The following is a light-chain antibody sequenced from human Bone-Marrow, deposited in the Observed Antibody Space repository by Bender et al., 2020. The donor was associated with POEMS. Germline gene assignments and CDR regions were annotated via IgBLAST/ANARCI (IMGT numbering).Light chain of an antibody. CDR2: EAS. CDR1: SIDVGSYNR. J-gene: IGLJ3*02. Sequence: SALTQPPSASGSPDKSVTISGTGTSIDVGSYNRVSWTHQPPATAPKLMIYEASKRPSGVSIRFSGSKSGNTASLTISGLQADDEAHYYCCSYAGKRTLVFGGGTFLTVL. V-gene: IGLV2-23*01. CDR3: CSYAGKRTLV.